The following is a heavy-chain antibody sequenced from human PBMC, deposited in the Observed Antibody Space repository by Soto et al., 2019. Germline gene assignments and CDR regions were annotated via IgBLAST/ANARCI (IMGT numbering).Heavy chain of an antibody. D-gene: IGHD1-26*01. J-gene: IGHJ4*02. CDR2: LKSKADGGTT. CDR3: TTDPYFAL. CDR1: GFTFSNAW. V-gene: IGHV3-15*01. Sequence: EGQLVESGGGLVEPGGSLRLSCATSGFTFSNAWMGWVRQAPGKGLEWVGRLKSKADGGTTDYAAPVKCRFTISRDDSDSILYLQMNSLKPDDTAVYYCTTDPYFALWGQGPLVTVSS.